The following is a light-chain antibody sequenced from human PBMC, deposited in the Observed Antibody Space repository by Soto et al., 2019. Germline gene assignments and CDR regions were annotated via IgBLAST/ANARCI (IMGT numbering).Light chain of an antibody. V-gene: IGKV2D-29*01. CDR2: EVS. J-gene: IGKJ4*01. CDR3: MQSIKLPLT. Sequence: DIVLTQTPLFLSVTPGQPASISCRSSQSLLHSDGKTYFYWYLQKAGQPPQLLIYEVSNRFSGVSDRISGRGSGTDFTLKISRVEADDVGIYYCMQSIKLPLTFGGVTKVDIK. CDR1: QSLLHSDGKTY.